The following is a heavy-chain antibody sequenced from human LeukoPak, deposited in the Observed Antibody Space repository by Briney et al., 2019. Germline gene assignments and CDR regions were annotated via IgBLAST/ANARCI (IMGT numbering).Heavy chain of an antibody. J-gene: IGHJ4*02. Sequence: KSSETLSLTCTVSGGSISSYYWSWVRQPPGKGLEWIGYIYYSGSTNYNPSLKSRVTISVDTSKNQFSLKLSSVTAADTAVYYCARASTCDYWGQGTLVTVSS. V-gene: IGHV4-59*01. CDR3: ARASTCDY. CDR1: GGSISSYY. CDR2: IYYSGST.